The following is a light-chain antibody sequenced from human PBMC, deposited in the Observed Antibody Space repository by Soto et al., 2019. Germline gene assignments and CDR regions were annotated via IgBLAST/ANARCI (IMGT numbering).Light chain of an antibody. CDR2: ADS. CDR3: QLCDSSSDHVI. CDR1: VIGSIS. Sequence: SYELTQPPSVSVAPGQTASITCGGNVIGSISVHWYQQKPGQAPVLVVFADSDRPSGIPERFSGSNSRNSATLTISRVEAGDEAYYYCQLCDSSSDHVIFGGGTKLPVL. V-gene: IGLV3-21*02. J-gene: IGLJ2*01.